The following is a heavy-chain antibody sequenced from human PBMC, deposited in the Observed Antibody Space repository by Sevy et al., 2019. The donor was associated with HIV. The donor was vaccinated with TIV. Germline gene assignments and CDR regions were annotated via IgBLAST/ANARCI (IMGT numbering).Heavy chain of an antibody. V-gene: IGHV3-23*01. CDR2: ISGSGGST. J-gene: IGHJ4*02. CDR1: GFTFSSYA. Sequence: GGSLRLSCAASGFTFSSYAMSWVRQAPGKGLEWVSAISGSGGSTYYADSVKGRFTISRDNSKNTLYLQMNSLRAEDTAVYYCAKDADYYDFWSGYFYYLDYWGQGTLVTVSS. CDR3: AKDADYYDFWSGYFYYLDY. D-gene: IGHD3-3*01.